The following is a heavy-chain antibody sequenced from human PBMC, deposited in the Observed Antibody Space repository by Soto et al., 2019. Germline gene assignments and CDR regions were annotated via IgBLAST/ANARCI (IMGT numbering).Heavy chain of an antibody. J-gene: IGHJ4*02. CDR1: GFTFSDHY. Sequence: QVQLVEAGGGLVKPGGSLRLSCAVSGFTFSDHYMSWIRQAPGQGLYWVSYISSNGRTMDYADSVKGRFTISRDNTNNLLFLQMNSLRAEDTAVYYCARGHWGLDYWDQGTLVTVSS. V-gene: IGHV3-11*01. CDR3: ARGHWGLDY. D-gene: IGHD7-27*01. CDR2: ISSNGRTM.